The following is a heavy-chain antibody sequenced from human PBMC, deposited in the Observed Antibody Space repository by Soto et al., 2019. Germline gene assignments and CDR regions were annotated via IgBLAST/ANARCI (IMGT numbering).Heavy chain of an antibody. CDR2: ISDRPTGHS. J-gene: IGHJ4*02. V-gene: IGHV3-23*01. Sequence: GSLRLSCLGSGFTFSHFTLNWVRQAPGKGPEWVSTISDRPTGHSHYAESVRGRFVISRDDSRNTVYLQMDSLRAEDTALYYCTTRLTAHFDYWGQGARVTVSS. CDR3: TTRLTAHFDY. CDR1: GFTFSHFT. D-gene: IGHD2-21*02.